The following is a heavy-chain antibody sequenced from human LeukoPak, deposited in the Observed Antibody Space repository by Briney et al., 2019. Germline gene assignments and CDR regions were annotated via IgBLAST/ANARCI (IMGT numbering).Heavy chain of an antibody. Sequence: GGSLRLSCAASGFSFDSFAMTWVRQAPGRGLEWVSGISGSGGSTYYPDSVTGRLTITKDNFKNTVHLQMNSLRAEDTAVYYCAKDATPYYWGQGTLVTVSS. V-gene: IGHV3-23*01. J-gene: IGHJ4*02. CDR1: GFSFDSFA. CDR2: ISGSGGST. CDR3: AKDATPYY. D-gene: IGHD1-26*01.